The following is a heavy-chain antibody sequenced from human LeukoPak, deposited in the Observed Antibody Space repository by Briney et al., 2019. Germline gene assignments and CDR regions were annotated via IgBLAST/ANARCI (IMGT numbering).Heavy chain of an antibody. CDR2: IYHSGST. Sequence: PSETLSLTCTVSGGSISSGGYYWSWIRQPPGKGLEWIGYIYHSGSTYYNPSLKSRVTISVDRSKNQFSLKLSSVTAADTAVYYCARHTEDEQWLFQSHHYYFDYWGQGTLVTVSS. CDR1: GGSISSGGYY. D-gene: IGHD6-19*01. J-gene: IGHJ4*02. CDR3: ARHTEDEQWLFQSHHYYFDY. V-gene: IGHV4-30-2*01.